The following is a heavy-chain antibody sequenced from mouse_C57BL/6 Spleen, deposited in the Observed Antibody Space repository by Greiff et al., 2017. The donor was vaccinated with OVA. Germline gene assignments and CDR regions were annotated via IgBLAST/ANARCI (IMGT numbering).Heavy chain of an antibody. D-gene: IGHD1-1*01. V-gene: IGHV1-22*01. CDR1: GYTFTDYN. Sequence: VQLQQSGPELVKPGASVKMSCKASGYTFTDYNMHWVKQSHGKSLEWIGYINPNNGGTSYNQKFKGKATLTVNKSSSTAYMELRSLTSEDSAVYYCARCPLLLRHAMDYWGQGTSVTVSS. J-gene: IGHJ4*01. CDR3: ARCPLLLRHAMDY. CDR2: INPNNGGT.